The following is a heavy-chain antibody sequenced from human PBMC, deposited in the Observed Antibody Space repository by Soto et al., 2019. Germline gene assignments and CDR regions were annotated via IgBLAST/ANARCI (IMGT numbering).Heavy chain of an antibody. D-gene: IGHD3-3*01. CDR1: GYTFTSYY. CDR2: INPSGGST. Sequence: ASVKVSCKASGYTFTSYYMHWVRQAPGQGLEWMGIINPSGGSTSYAQKFQGRVTMTRDTSTSTVYMELSSLRSEDTAVYYCASTYYDFWSGYGSYYYYYMDVWGKGTTVTVSS. J-gene: IGHJ6*03. V-gene: IGHV1-46*01. CDR3: ASTYYDFWSGYGSYYYYYMDV.